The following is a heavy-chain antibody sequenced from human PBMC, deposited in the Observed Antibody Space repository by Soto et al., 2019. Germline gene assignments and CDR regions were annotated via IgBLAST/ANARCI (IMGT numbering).Heavy chain of an antibody. CDR2: VSTNNADT. J-gene: IGHJ6*02. CDR3: ATELTIDSSGHYSLAS. D-gene: IGHD3-22*01. V-gene: IGHV1-18*01. Sequence: VPTVSDSLMTSACHFTAYGLALLRQAPGQKPEGMGWVSTNNADTNYAERFQGRVTMTKDKSPTTPYMALRGLRSDDTAVYYFATELTIDSSGHYSLASWGQGTTVTVSS. CDR1: ACHFTAYG.